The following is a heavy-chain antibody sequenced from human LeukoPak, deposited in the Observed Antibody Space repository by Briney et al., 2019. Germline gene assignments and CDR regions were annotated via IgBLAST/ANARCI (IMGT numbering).Heavy chain of an antibody. CDR2: IYTSGST. D-gene: IGHD6-19*01. CDR3: AREGWYSSGWYPRHNWFDP. V-gene: IGHV4-4*07. Sequence: SETLSLTCTVSGGSISSYYWSWIRQPAGKGLEWIGRIYTSGSTNCNPSLKSRVTMSVDTSKNQFSLKLSSVTAADTAVYYCAREGWYSSGWYPRHNWFDPWGQGTLVTVSS. J-gene: IGHJ5*02. CDR1: GGSISSYY.